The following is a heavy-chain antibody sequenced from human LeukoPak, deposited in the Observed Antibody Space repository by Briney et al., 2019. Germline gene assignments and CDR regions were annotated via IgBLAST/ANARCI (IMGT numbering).Heavy chain of an antibody. CDR3: AGGYSYGEEAFDI. CDR1: GYTFTSYA. D-gene: IGHD5-18*01. V-gene: IGHV1-3*01. J-gene: IGHJ3*02. Sequence: ASVKVSCKASGYTFTSYAMHWVRQAPGQRLEWMGWINAGNGNTKYSQKFQGRVTITRDTSASTAYMELSSLRSEDTAVYYCAGGYSYGEEAFDIWGQGTMVTVSS. CDR2: INAGNGNT.